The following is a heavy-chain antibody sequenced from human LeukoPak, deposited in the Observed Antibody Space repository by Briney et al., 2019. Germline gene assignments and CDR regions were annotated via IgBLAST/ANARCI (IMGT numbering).Heavy chain of an antibody. D-gene: IGHD4-17*01. CDR2: ISGSGGST. CDR3: AKDALGHTVTTRYFDY. CDR1: GFTFSSYA. V-gene: IGHV3-23*01. Sequence: GGSLRLSCAASGFTFSSYAMSWVRQAPGKGLKWSSAISGSGGSTYYADSVKGRFTISRDNSKNTLYLQMNSLRAEDTAVYYCAKDALGHTVTTRYFDYWGQGTLVTVSS. J-gene: IGHJ4*02.